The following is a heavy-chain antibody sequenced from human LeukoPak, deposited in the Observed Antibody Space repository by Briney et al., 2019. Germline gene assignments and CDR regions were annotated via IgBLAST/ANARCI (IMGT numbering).Heavy chain of an antibody. V-gene: IGHV1-69*13. Sequence: ASVKVSCRASGDTFNNYAVSWVRQAPGQGLEWMGAFIPLYGTPNYAPKFQGRVTITADGSTHTAYMELSNLKSAGTALYFCTRGPIGTTHDSWGQGTLVTVSS. D-gene: IGHD1-7*01. CDR1: GDTFNNYA. CDR3: TRGPIGTTHDS. CDR2: FIPLYGTP. J-gene: IGHJ5*01.